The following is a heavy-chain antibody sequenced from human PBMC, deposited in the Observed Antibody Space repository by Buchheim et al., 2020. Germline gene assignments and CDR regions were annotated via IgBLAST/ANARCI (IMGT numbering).Heavy chain of an antibody. CDR2: ISYDGSNK. J-gene: IGHJ6*02. CDR3: AKAAASYGMDV. V-gene: IGHV3-30*18. D-gene: IGHD6-25*01. CDR1: GFTFSSYG. Sequence: QVQLVESGGGVVQPGRSLRLSCAASGFTFSSYGMHWVRQAPGKGLEWVAVISYDGSNKYYADSVKGRFTISRDNSKNTLYLQMNSLRAEDTAVYYCAKAAASYGMDVWGQGTT.